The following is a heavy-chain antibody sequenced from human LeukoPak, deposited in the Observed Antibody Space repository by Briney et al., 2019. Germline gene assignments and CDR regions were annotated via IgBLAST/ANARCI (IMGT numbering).Heavy chain of an antibody. CDR3: ARDCYDSSGCFDY. CDR1: GCTLSNYY. J-gene: IGHJ4*02. CDR2: IYESGST. Sequence: PSETLSLTCTDSGCTLSNYYWSWIRQPPGKGLEWMGYIYESGSTNYNPSLMSRVTMSLDTSKIQFSLKLSSVTAADTAVYYCARDCYDSSGCFDYWGQGTLVTVAS. V-gene: IGHV4-59*01. D-gene: IGHD3-22*01.